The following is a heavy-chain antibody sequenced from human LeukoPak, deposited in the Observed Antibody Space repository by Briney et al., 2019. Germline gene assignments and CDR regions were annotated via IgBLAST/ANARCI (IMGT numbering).Heavy chain of an antibody. CDR3: ASIPPAKEQLPLDY. D-gene: IGHD6-13*01. CDR2: ISSSSSHI. CDR1: GLTFTGYS. V-gene: IGHV3-21*01. J-gene: IGHJ4*02. Sequence: GGSLRLSCVVSGLTFTGYSMNWVRQAPGKGLEWVSSISSSSSHIFYADSVKGRFTISRDNARNALDLQMNSLRAEDAAVYYCASIPPAKEQLPLDYWGQGTLVTVSS.